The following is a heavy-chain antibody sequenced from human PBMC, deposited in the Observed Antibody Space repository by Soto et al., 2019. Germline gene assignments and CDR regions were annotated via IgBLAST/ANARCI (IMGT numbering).Heavy chain of an antibody. D-gene: IGHD3-10*01. CDR3: ARESQINYSGSGTFLTSYYFDY. J-gene: IGHJ4*02. CDR1: GGSISTYY. Sequence: SETLSLTCTVSGGSISTYYWTWMRQPPGKGLEWIGYLYYSGSTNYNPSLKSRVTISVDTSKNQFSLKLTSVTAADTAVYYCARESQINYSGSGTFLTSYYFDYWRQGTMVTVSS. V-gene: IGHV4-59*01. CDR2: LYYSGST.